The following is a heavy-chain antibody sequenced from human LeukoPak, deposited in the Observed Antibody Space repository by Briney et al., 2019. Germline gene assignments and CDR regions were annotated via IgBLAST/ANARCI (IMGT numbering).Heavy chain of an antibody. CDR2: ISYDGSNK. Sequence: QPGGSLRLSCAASGFTFSTYALHWVRQAPGKGLELVAVISYDGSNKYYADSVKGRFTISRDNSKNTLYLQVNSLRAEDTALYYCARDDSLDYWGQGTLVTVSS. CDR3: ARDDSLDY. V-gene: IGHV3-30-3*01. D-gene: IGHD2-15*01. J-gene: IGHJ4*02. CDR1: GFTFSTYA.